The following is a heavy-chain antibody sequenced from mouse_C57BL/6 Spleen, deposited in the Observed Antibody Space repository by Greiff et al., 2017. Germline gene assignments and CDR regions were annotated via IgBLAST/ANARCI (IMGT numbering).Heavy chain of an antibody. CDR2: INPYNGDT. CDR1: GYSFTGYF. Sequence: EVQLQQSGPELVKPGDSVKISCKASGYSFTGYFMNWVMQSHGKSLEWIGRINPYNGDTFYNQKVKGKATLTVDKSSRTAHMELRSLTSEDSAVYYCARGLTTVVGGDYWGQGTSVTVSS. CDR3: ARGLTTVVGGDY. J-gene: IGHJ4*01. D-gene: IGHD1-1*01. V-gene: IGHV1-20*01.